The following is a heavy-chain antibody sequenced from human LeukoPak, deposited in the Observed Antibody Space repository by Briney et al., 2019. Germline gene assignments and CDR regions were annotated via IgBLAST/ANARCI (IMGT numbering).Heavy chain of an antibody. CDR1: GFTFSSYS. J-gene: IGHJ4*02. CDR3: ARDGAAADFDH. Sequence: KPGGSLRLSCAASGFTFSSYSMNWVRQAPGKGLEWVSSISSSSSYIYYADSVKGRFTISRDNAKNSLYLRMNSLRAEDTAVYYCARDGAAADFDHWGQGTLVTVSS. D-gene: IGHD6-13*01. V-gene: IGHV3-21*01. CDR2: ISSSSSYI.